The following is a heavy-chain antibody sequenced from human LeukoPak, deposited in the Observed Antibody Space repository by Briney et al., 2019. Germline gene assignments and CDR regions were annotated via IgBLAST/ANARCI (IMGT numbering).Heavy chain of an antibody. D-gene: IGHD2-2*01. Sequence: PSETLSLTCTVSGGSISSSSYYWGWIRQPPGKGLEWIGSIYYSGSTYYNPSLKSRVTISVDTSKNQFSLKLSSVTAADTAVYYCARALPSDGDAFDIWGQGTMVTVSS. CDR3: ARALPSDGDAFDI. J-gene: IGHJ3*02. CDR2: IYYSGST. V-gene: IGHV4-39*01. CDR1: GGSISSSSYY.